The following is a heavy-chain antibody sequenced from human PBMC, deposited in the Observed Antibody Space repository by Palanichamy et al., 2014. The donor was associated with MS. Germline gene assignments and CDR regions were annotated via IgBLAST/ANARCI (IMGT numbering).Heavy chain of an antibody. CDR1: GFTFSSYS. CDR2: ISSSSSTI. J-gene: IGHJ6*02. D-gene: IGHD3-16*02. CDR3: AREGLITFGGVIVMGYYYGMDV. Sequence: EVQLVESGGGLVQPGGSLRLSCAASGFTFSSYSMNWVRQAPGKGLEWVSYISSSSSTIYYADSAKGRFTISRDNAKNSLYLQMNSLRAEDTAVYYCAREGLITFGGVIVMGYYYGMDVWGQGTTVTVSS. V-gene: IGHV3-48*04.